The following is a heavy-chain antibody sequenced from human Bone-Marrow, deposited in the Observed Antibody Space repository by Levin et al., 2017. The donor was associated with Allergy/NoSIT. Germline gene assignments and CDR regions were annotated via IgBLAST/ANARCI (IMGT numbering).Heavy chain of an antibody. J-gene: IGHJ6*02. Sequence: GGSLRLSCKASGGTFSSYTISWVRQAPGQGLEWMGRIIPILGIANYAQKFQGRVTITADKSTSTAYMELSSLRSEDTAVYYCALNKVVTDHYGMDVWGQGTTVTVSS. V-gene: IGHV1-69*02. D-gene: IGHD1/OR15-1a*01. CDR3: ALNKVVTDHYGMDV. CDR1: GGTFSSYT. CDR2: IIPILGIA.